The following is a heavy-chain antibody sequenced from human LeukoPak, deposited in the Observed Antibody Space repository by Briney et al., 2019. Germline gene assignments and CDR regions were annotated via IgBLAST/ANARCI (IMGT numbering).Heavy chain of an antibody. CDR3: ARDDTYYYDSSDY. D-gene: IGHD3-22*01. CDR2: IKQDGSEK. J-gene: IGHJ4*02. V-gene: IGHV3-7*01. Sequence: PGGSLRLSCAASGFTFSSYWMSWVRQAPGKGLEWVANIKQDGSEKYYVDSVKGRFTISRDNAKNSLYLQMNSLRAEDTAVYYCARDDTYYYDSSDYWGQGTLVTVSS. CDR1: GFTFSSYW.